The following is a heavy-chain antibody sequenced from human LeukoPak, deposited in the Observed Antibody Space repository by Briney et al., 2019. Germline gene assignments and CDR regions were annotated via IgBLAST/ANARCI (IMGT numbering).Heavy chain of an antibody. Sequence: GGSLRLSCAASGFTFSSYSMNWVRQAPGKGLEWVSAISGSGGSTYYADSVKGRFAISRDNSKNTVYLQMNSLRADDTAVYYCARDGWFGELNNAFDIWGQGTMVTVSS. D-gene: IGHD3-10*01. CDR2: ISGSGGST. J-gene: IGHJ3*02. V-gene: IGHV3-23*01. CDR1: GFTFSSYS. CDR3: ARDGWFGELNNAFDI.